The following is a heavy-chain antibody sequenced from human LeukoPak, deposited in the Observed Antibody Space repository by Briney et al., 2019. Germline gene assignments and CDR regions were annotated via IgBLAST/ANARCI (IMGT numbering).Heavy chain of an antibody. CDR3: ARHQGDGCNRKSR. CDR1: GFTVSSNY. V-gene: IGHV3-53*01. CDR2: IYSGGGT. Sequence: PGGSLRLSCAASGFTVSSNYMSWVRQAPGKVLEWVSAIYSGGGTYYADSVKGRFTISRDNSKNTLYLQMNSLRAEDTAVYYCARHQGDGCNRKSRWGQGTLVTVSS. J-gene: IGHJ4*02. D-gene: IGHD5-24*01.